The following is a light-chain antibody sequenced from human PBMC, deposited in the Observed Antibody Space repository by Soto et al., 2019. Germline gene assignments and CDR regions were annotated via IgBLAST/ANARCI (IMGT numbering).Light chain of an antibody. CDR3: SSYTSSSTL. CDR1: SSDVGGYNY. V-gene: IGLV2-14*01. J-gene: IGLJ1*01. Sequence: QSVLTQPASVSGSPGQSITISCTGTSSDVGGYNYVSWYQQHPGKAPKLMIYAVTDRSSGVSSRFSGSKSGNTASLTISGLQAEDEADYYCSSYTSSSTLFVNGTKVTVL. CDR2: AVT.